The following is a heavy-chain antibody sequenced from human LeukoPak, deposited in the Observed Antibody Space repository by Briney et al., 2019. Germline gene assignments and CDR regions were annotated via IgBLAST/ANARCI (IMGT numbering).Heavy chain of an antibody. Sequence: GGSLRPSCAASRFTFKNHWMHWVRQAPGKGLVWVSRMDADGSNINYADSVKGRFTISRDNAKNTLYLQMNSLKAEDTAVYYCAKIGVGATTGYYYYMDVWGKGTTVTVSS. CDR1: RFTFKNHW. D-gene: IGHD1-26*01. CDR3: AKIGVGATTGYYYYMDV. J-gene: IGHJ6*03. CDR2: MDADGSNI. V-gene: IGHV3-74*01.